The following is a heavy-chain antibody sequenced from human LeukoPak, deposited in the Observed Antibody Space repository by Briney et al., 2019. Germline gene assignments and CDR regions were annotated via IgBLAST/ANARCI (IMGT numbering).Heavy chain of an antibody. CDR1: GFTFSSYS. V-gene: IGHV3-21*01. J-gene: IGHJ4*02. Sequence: GGSLRLSCAASGFTFSSYSTNWVRQAPGKGLEWVSSISSSSSYIYYADSVKGRFTISRDNAKNSLYLQMNSLRAEDTAVYYCARGLGYCSSTSCPLDYWGQGTLVTVSS. CDR3: ARGLGYCSSTSCPLDY. CDR2: ISSSSSYI. D-gene: IGHD2-2*01.